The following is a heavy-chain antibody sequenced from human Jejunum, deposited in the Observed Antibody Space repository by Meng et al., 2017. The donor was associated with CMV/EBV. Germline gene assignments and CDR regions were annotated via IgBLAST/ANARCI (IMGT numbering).Heavy chain of an antibody. CDR2: ISPDGSST. D-gene: IGHD3-3*01. V-gene: IGHV3-74*01. Sequence: FTFSDYWMHWVRQSPGEGLVWVSRISPDGSSTRYADSVKGRFTISRDNAKSTLSLHMKSVRAEDTAVYFCVRDKRFFDNYYGMGVWGQGTTVTVSS. CDR3: VRDKRFFDNYYGMGV. J-gene: IGHJ6*02. CDR1: FTFSDYW.